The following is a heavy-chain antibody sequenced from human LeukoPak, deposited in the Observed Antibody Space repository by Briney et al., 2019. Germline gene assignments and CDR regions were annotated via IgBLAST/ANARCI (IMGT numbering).Heavy chain of an antibody. CDR1: GGPFRSYY. CDR3: ARQRADRIFGVVMGFGLDY. Sequence: SETLSLTCTVSGGPFRSYYWSWIRQPPGKGLEWIGYIYYTGSANYNPSLKSRVTMSVDTSKNQFSLKLSSVTAADTAVYYCARQRADRIFGVVMGFGLDYWGRGTLVTVSS. J-gene: IGHJ4*02. V-gene: IGHV4-59*12. CDR2: IYYTGSA. D-gene: IGHD3-3*02.